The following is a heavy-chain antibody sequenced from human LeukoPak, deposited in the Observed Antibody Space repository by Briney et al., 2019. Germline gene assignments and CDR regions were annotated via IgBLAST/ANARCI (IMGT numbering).Heavy chain of an antibody. CDR3: ARVLYSYGYTSFDY. Sequence: GGSLRLSCAASGFTFSSYAMSWVRQAPGKGLEWVSYISSSSSTIYYADSVKGRFTISRDNAKNSLYLQMNSLRAEDTAVYYCARVLYSYGYTSFDYWGQGTLVTVSS. D-gene: IGHD5-18*01. CDR2: ISSSSSTI. CDR1: GFTFSSYA. J-gene: IGHJ4*02. V-gene: IGHV3-48*01.